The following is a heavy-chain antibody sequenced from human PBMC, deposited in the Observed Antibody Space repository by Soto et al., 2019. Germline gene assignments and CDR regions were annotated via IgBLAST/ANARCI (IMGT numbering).Heavy chain of an antibody. J-gene: IGHJ2*01. V-gene: IGHV3-30*18. CDR1: GFSFSTYG. CDR3: AKLGIGHWYFDL. D-gene: IGHD7-27*01. CDR2: ISNDGSNK. Sequence: TGGSLRLSCAASGFSFSTYGMHWVRQAPGKGLEWVAFISNDGSNKYYADSVKGRFTISRDNSKNTLYLQMNSLRAEDTAVYYCAKLGIGHWYFDLWGRGTLVTV.